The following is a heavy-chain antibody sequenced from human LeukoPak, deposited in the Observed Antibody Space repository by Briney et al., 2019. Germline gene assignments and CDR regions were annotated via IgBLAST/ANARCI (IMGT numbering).Heavy chain of an antibody. Sequence: ASVKVSCKASGYTFTSYYMHWARQAPGQGLEWMGIINPSGGSTSYAQKFQGRVTMTRDMSTSTVYMELSSLRSEDTAVYYCARAPYDFWSGYYSRWDYYMDVWGKGTTVTVSS. CDR3: ARAPYDFWSGYYSRWDYYMDV. V-gene: IGHV1-46*01. J-gene: IGHJ6*03. CDR1: GYTFTSYY. D-gene: IGHD3-3*01. CDR2: INPSGGST.